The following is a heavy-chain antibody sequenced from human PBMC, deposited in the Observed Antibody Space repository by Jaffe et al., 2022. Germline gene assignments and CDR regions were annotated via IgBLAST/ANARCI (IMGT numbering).Heavy chain of an antibody. CDR3: ARGDVEMATIWTS. CDR1: GGSISSGSYY. Sequence: QVQLQESGPGLVKPSQTLSLTCTVSGGSISSGSYYWSWIRQPAGKGLEWIGRIYTSGSTNYNPSLKSRVTISVDTSKNQFSLKLSSVTAADTAVYYCARGDVEMATIWTSWGQGTLVTVSS. D-gene: IGHD5-12*01. V-gene: IGHV4-61*02. J-gene: IGHJ4*02. CDR2: IYTSGST.